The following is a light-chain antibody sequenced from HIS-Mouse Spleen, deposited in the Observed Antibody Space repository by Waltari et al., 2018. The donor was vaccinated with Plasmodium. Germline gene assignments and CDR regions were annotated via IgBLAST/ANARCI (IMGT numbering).Light chain of an antibody. CDR1: SSAVGGYNT. V-gene: IGLV2-11*01. Sequence: QSALTQPRSVSGSPGQSVTISCTVTSSAVGGYNTFSWYQQHPGKAPKLMIYDVSKRPSGVPDRFSGSKSGNTASLTISGLQAEDEADYYCCSYAGSYTWVFGGGTKLTVL. J-gene: IGLJ2*01. CDR3: CSYAGSYTWV. CDR2: DVS.